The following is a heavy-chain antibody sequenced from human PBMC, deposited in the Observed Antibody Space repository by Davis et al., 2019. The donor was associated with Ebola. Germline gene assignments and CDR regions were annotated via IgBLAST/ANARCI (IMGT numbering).Heavy chain of an antibody. J-gene: IGHJ4*02. V-gene: IGHV3-73*01. Sequence: GESLKISCAASGFTFSGSAMHWVRQASGKGLEWVGRIRGKANSYATAYAASVKGRFTISRDDSKNTAYLQMNSLKTEDTAVYYCSVSNSVDYWGQGTLVTVSS. CDR3: SVSNSVDY. D-gene: IGHD4-23*01. CDR2: IRGKANSYAT. CDR1: GFTFSGSA.